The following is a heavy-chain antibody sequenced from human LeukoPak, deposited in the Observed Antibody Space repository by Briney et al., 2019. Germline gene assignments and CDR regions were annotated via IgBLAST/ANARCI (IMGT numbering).Heavy chain of an antibody. CDR2: INPNSGGT. CDR1: GYTFSGYY. J-gene: IGHJ4*02. D-gene: IGHD4/OR15-4a*01. Sequence: GASVKVSCKASGYTFSGYYMHWVRQAPGQGLEWMGWINPNSGGTNYAQKFQGRVTMTKDTSISTAYMELSRLRSDDTAVYYCVRSYSANDRDYWGQGTLVTVSS. V-gene: IGHV1-2*02. CDR3: VRSYSANDRDY.